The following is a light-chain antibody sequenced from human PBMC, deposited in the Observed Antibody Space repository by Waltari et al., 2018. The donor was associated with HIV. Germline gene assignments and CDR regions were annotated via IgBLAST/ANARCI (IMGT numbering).Light chain of an antibody. Sequence: QSVLTQPPSVSGAPGQRVTISCTGSSSNIGAGYHVHWYQQLPGTAPKLLILGNRNRPSGFPDRFSGAKSGTSASLAITGLQAEDEADYHCQSHDSSLSGYVFGTGTKVTVL. CDR1: SSNIGAGYH. CDR2: GNR. J-gene: IGLJ1*01. V-gene: IGLV1-40*01. CDR3: QSHDSSLSGYV.